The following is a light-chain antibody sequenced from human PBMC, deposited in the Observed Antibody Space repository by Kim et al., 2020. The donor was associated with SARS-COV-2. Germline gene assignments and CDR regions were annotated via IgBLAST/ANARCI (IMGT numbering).Light chain of an antibody. Sequence: DIQLTQSPSFLSASVGDRVTITCRASQGISSYLAWYQQKPGKAPKLLIYAASTLQTGVPSRFSGSASGTEFTLTISSLQPEDFATYNTQQINRYTRTFGQGAQVDIK. J-gene: IGKJ1*01. CDR2: AAS. CDR3: QQINRYTRT. CDR1: QGISSY. V-gene: IGKV1-9*01.